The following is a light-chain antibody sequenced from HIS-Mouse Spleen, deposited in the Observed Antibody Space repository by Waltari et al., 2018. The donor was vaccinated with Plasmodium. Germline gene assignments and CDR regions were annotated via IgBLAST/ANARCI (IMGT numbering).Light chain of an antibody. Sequence: SYELTPPLSVSVALGQTARITCGGNNIGSKIVHWYQQKPGQAPVRVIYRDSNRPSGIPERFAGSNSGNTATLTISRAQAGDEADYYCQVWDSSTVFGGGTKLTVL. CDR1: NIGSKI. J-gene: IGLJ3*02. CDR2: RDS. V-gene: IGLV3-9*01. CDR3: QVWDSSTV.